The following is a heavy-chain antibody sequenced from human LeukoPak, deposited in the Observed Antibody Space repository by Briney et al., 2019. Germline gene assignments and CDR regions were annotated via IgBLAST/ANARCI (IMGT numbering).Heavy chain of an antibody. CDR2: ISSSSSYI. V-gene: IGHV3-21*01. D-gene: IGHD3-22*01. Sequence: GVSLRLSCAASGFTFSSYSMNWVRQAPGKGLEWVSSISSSSSYIYYADSVKGRFTISRDNAKNTLYLQMNSLRAEDTAVYYCASLASSGYYYFHYWGQGTLVTVSS. CDR1: GFTFSSYS. CDR3: ASLASSGYYYFHY. J-gene: IGHJ4*02.